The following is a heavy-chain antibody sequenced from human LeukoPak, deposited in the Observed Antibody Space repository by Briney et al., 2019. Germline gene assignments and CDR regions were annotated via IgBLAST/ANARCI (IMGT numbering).Heavy chain of an antibody. CDR1: GYSISTGYY. J-gene: IGHJ4*02. Sequence: PSETLSLTCTVSGYSISTGYYWGWIRQPPGKGLEWIGSIYYSGSTYYNPSLKSRVTISVDTSKNQFSLKLSSVTAADTAVYYCASQYCSGGSCYQGLFDYWGQGTLVTVSS. CDR2: IYYSGST. CDR3: ASQYCSGGSCYQGLFDY. D-gene: IGHD2-15*01. V-gene: IGHV4-38-2*02.